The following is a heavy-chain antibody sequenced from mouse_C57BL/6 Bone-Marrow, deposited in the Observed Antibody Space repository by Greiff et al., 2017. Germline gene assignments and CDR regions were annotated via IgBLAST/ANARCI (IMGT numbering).Heavy chain of an antibody. CDR3: AKGYAHWYFDV. D-gene: IGHD3-1*01. J-gene: IGHJ1*03. V-gene: IGHV1-82*01. CDR2: IYPGDGDT. CDR1: GYAFSSSW. Sequence: VQLQQSGPELVKPGASVKISCKASGYAFSSSWMNWVKQRPGKGLEWIGRIYPGDGDTNYNGKFKGKATLTADKSSSTAYMQLSSLTSEDSAVYFCAKGYAHWYFDVWGTGTTVTVSS.